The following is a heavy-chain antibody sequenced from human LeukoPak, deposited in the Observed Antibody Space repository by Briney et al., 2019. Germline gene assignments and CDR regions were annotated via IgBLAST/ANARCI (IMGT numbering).Heavy chain of an antibody. Sequence: PGGSLRLSCVASGFTFSSCGMNWVRQAPGKGLEWVSSISGRGRYIYYADCLKGRFTISRDNAKNSLYLQMNSLRAEDTAVYYCARDSGGGMGDYWGQGTLVTVSS. V-gene: IGHV3-21*01. D-gene: IGHD3-10*01. CDR2: ISGRGRYI. CDR3: ARDSGGGMGDY. CDR1: GFTFSSCG. J-gene: IGHJ4*02.